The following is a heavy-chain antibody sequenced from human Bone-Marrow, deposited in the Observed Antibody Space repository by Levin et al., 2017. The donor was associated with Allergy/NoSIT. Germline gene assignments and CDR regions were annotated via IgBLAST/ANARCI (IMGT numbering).Heavy chain of an antibody. V-gene: IGHV3-30*18. CDR3: AKVGLVVPAGDY. CDR2: ISYDGSNK. CDR1: GFTFSSYG. J-gene: IGHJ4*02. Sequence: GESLKISCAASGFTFSSYGMHWVRQAPGKGLEWVAVISYDGSNKYYADSVKGRFTISRDNSKNTLYLQMNSLRAEDTAVYYCAKVGLVVPAGDYWGQGTLVTVSS. D-gene: IGHD2-2*01.